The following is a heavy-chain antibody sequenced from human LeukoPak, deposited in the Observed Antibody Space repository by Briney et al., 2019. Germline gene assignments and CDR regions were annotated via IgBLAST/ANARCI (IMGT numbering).Heavy chain of an antibody. Sequence: GASVKVSCKASGFTFSGYYMHWVRQAPGQGLEWMAWISPNSGGTNYVQKFQGRVTVTRDTSISTDYMEISGLTSDDTALYYCAREPPGSGGYDYSGQGTLVTVSS. CDR2: ISPNSGGT. V-gene: IGHV1-2*02. J-gene: IGHJ4*02. D-gene: IGHD3-10*01. CDR3: AREPPGSGGYDY. CDR1: GFTFSGYY.